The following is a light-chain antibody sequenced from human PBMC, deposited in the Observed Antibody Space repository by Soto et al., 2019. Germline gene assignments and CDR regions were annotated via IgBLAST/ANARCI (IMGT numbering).Light chain of an antibody. V-gene: IGKV3-20*01. CDR3: QQYNNWPLT. CDR2: GAS. Sequence: EIVLTQSPGTLSLSPGERGTLSCMASQSVSSSYLAWYQQKPGQAPRLLIYGASSRATGIPDRFSGSGSGTDFTLTISRLEPEDFAVYYCQQYNNWPLTFGEGTQVDIK. J-gene: IGKJ4*01. CDR1: QSVSSSY.